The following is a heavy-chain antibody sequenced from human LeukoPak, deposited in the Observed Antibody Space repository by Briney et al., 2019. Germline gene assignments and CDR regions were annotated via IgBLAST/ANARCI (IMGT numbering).Heavy chain of an antibody. CDR3: ARGGMAAAGTYYYYGMDV. J-gene: IGHJ6*02. CDR2: ISYDGSNK. D-gene: IGHD6-13*01. CDR1: GFTFSSYA. Sequence: GRSLRLSCAASGFTFSSYAMHWVRQAPGKGLEWGAVISYDGSNKYYADSVKGRFTISRDNSKNTLYLQMNSLRAEDTAVYYCARGGMAAAGTYYYYGMDVWGQGTTVTVSS. V-gene: IGHV3-30*04.